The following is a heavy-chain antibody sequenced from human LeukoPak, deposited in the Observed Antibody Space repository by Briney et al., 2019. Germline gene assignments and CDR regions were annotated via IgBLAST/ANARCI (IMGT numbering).Heavy chain of an antibody. CDR1: GFTFSSYA. J-gene: IGHJ4*02. CDR3: AKGGTAHLAYIDY. V-gene: IGHV3-23*01. CDR2: VTGTGSST. Sequence: GGSLRLSCAASGFTFSSYAMSWVRQAPGKGLEWVAIVTGTGSSTNYADSVRGRFTISRDNSKNTLYLQMNSLRAEDTATYYCAKGGTAHLAYIDYWGQGALVTVSS. D-gene: IGHD1/OR15-1a*01.